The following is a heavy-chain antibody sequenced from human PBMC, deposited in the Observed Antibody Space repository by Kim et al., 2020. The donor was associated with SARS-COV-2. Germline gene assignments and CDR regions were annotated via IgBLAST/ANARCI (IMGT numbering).Heavy chain of an antibody. CDR3: ARAPNYYYMDV. CDR2: NK. Sequence: NKYYPDSVKGRFTISRDNSKNTPYLQMNSLRAEDTAVYYCARAPNYYYMDVWGKGTTVTVSS. V-gene: IGHV3-30*01. J-gene: IGHJ6*03.